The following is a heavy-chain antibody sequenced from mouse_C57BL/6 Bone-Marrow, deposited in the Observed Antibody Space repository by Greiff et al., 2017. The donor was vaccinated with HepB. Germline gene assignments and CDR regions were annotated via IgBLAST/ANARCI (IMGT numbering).Heavy chain of an antibody. D-gene: IGHD1-1*01. J-gene: IGHJ1*03. CDR3: TRCDYYGSRRYFDV. V-gene: IGHV1-5*01. CDR1: GYTFTSYW. Sequence: EVQLQQSGTVLARPGASVKMSCKTSGYTFTSYWMHWVKQRPGQGLEWIGAIYPGNSDTSYNQKFKGKAKLTAVTSASTAYMELSSLTNEDSAVYYCTRCDYYGSRRYFDVWGTGTTVTVSS. CDR2: IYPGNSDT.